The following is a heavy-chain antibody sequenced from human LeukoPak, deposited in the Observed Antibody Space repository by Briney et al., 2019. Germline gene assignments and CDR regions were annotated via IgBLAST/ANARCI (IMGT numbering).Heavy chain of an antibody. CDR1: GYTFTGYY. CDR3: ARSYDSSGYSDY. J-gene: IGHJ4*02. D-gene: IGHD3-22*01. V-gene: IGHV1-2*02. Sequence: ASVKVSCKASGYTFTGYYMHWVRQAPGQGLEWMGWINPNSGGTNDAQKFQGRVTMTRDTSISTAYMELSRLRSDDTAVYYCARSYDSSGYSDYWGQGTLVTVSS. CDR2: INPNSGGT.